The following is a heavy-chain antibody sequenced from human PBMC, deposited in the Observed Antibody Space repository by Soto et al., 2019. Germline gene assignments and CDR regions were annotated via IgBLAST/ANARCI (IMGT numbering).Heavy chain of an antibody. CDR1: GFTFSSYT. D-gene: IGHD6-13*01. J-gene: IGHJ6*02. Sequence: EVQLVESGGGLVQPGGSLRLSCAASGFTFSSYTMNWVRQAPGKGLEWVSYITSSSSTIYYADSVKGRFTISRDNAKNSLYLQMNSLRDEDTAVYYCARTLAAAADYYDYGMDVWGQGTTVTVSS. CDR2: ITSSSSTI. V-gene: IGHV3-48*02. CDR3: ARTLAAAADYYDYGMDV.